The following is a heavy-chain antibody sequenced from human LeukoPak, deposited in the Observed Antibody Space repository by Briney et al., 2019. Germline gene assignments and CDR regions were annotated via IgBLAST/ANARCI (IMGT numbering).Heavy chain of an antibody. CDR2: INPNSGGT. D-gene: IGHD3-10*01. V-gene: IGHV1-2*02. J-gene: IGHJ5*02. CDR3: ARDLGYYGSGSLSPNWFDP. CDR1: GYTFTGYY. Sequence: ASVKVSCKAPGYTFTGYYMHWVRQAPGQGLEWMGWINPNSGGTNYAQKLQGRVTMTTDTSTSTAYMELRSLRSDDTAVYYCARDLGYYGSGSLSPNWFDPWGQGTLVTVSS.